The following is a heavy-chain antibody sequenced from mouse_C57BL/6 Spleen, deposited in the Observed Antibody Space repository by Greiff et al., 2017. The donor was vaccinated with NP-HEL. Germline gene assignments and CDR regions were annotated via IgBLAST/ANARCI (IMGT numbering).Heavy chain of an antibody. D-gene: IGHD2-4*01. Sequence: EVKLMESGGGLVKPGGSLKLSCAASGFTFSDYGMHWVRQAPEKGLEWVAYISSGSSTIYYADTVKGRFTISRDNAKNTLFLQMTSLRSEDTAMYYCARVPYSDPYYYAMDYWGQGTSVTVSS. J-gene: IGHJ4*01. CDR1: GFTFSDYG. V-gene: IGHV5-17*01. CDR2: ISSGSSTI. CDR3: ARVPYSDPYYYAMDY.